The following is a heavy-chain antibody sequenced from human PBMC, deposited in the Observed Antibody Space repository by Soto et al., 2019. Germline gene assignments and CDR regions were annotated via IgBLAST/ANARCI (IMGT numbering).Heavy chain of an antibody. CDR1: GDSVSSNSAA. V-gene: IGHV6-1*01. CDR3: VRGGPDHLDY. CDR2: TYYRSKWYN. J-gene: IGHJ4*02. Sequence: KQSQTLSLTCAISGDSVSSNSAAWNWIRQSPSRGLEWLGRTYYRSKWYNQYAVSVNGRIIINPDTSKNQFSLQLNSVSPEDTAVYYCVRGGPDHLDYWGQGTLVTVSS. D-gene: IGHD3-16*01.